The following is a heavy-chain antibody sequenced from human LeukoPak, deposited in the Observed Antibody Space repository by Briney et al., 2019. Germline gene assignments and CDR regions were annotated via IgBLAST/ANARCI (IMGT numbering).Heavy chain of an antibody. CDR3: ARDMREPLAPDFDY. CDR2: IYYSGST. J-gene: IGHJ4*02. CDR1: GGSISSYY. Sequence: SETLSLTCTVSGGSISSYYWSWIRQPPGKGLEWIGYIYYSGSTNYNPSLKSRVTISVDTSKNQFSLKLSSVTAADTAVYYCARDMREPLAPDFDYWGQGTLVTVSS. D-gene: IGHD1-26*01. V-gene: IGHV4-59*01.